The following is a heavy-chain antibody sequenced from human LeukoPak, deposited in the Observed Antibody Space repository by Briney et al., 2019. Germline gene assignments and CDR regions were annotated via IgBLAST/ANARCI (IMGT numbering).Heavy chain of an antibody. J-gene: IGHJ4*02. CDR3: AKDTRAVAGNNGADY. CDR2: ISYDGSNK. Sequence: GGSLRLSCAASGFTFSSYAMHWVRQAPGKGLEWVAVISYDGSNKYYADSVKGRFTISRDNSKNTLYLQMNSLRAEDTAVYYCAKDTRAVAGNNGADYWGQGTLVTVSS. V-gene: IGHV3-30*04. CDR1: GFTFSSYA. D-gene: IGHD6-19*01.